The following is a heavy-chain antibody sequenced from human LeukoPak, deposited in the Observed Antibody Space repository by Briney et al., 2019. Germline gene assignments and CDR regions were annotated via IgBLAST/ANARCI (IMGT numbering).Heavy chain of an antibody. D-gene: IGHD3-10*01. Sequence: PGGSLRLSCAASGFTFSNYAMTWVRLAPGKGLEWVSSIGSGGDTYYVDSVKGRFTISRDNSKNTLYLQMNSLRAEDTAVYYCAKGHYYGSGSLDYWGQGTLVTVSS. CDR1: GFTFSNYA. CDR2: IGSGGDT. V-gene: IGHV3-23*01. J-gene: IGHJ4*02. CDR3: AKGHYYGSGSLDY.